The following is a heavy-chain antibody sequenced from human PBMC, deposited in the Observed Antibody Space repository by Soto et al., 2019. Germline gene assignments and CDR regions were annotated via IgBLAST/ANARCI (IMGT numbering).Heavy chain of an antibody. Sequence: PGGSLRLSCSASGFIFSAYTLHWVRQCPGKGLEWVSAISSSGGNAYYADSVKGRFTISRDNSKNTLYLQMDSLRAEDTATYFCAKDPDYYDDSGYSWGQGTLVTVSS. V-gene: IGHV3-23*01. CDR3: AKDPDYYDDSGYS. D-gene: IGHD3-22*01. CDR2: ISSSGGNA. CDR1: GFIFSAYT. J-gene: IGHJ4*02.